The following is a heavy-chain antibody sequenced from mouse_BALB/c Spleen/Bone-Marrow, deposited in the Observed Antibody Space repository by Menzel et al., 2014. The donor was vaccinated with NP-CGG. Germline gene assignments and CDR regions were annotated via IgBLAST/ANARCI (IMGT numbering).Heavy chain of an antibody. Sequence: EVQRVESGGGLVKPGGSLKLSCAASGFTFSNYTMSWVRQTPEKRLEWVATIRSGGSYIYYPDSVKGRFTISRDNAKNAPYMQKRRVWTEDTDTCISTKEEIKARSDAASPEYSGHRTTLTVSP. CDR1: GFTFSNYT. CDR3: TKEEIKARSDAASPEY. D-gene: IGHD3-3*01. CDR2: IRSGGSYI. J-gene: IGHJ2*01. V-gene: IGHV5-6-4*01.